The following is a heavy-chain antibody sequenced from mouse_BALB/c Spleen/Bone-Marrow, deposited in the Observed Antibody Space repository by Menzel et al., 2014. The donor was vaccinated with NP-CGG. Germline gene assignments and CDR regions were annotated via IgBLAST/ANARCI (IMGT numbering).Heavy chain of an antibody. V-gene: IGHV14-3*02. D-gene: IGHD2-14*01. Sequence: EVQLQQSGAELVKPGASVKLSCTASGFNIKDTYMHWVKQRPEQGLEWIGRIDPANGNTKYDPKFQGKATITADTSSNPAFLQLSSLTSEDTSVYYCASYRYAWYFDGWGAGTTVTVPS. CDR3: ASYRYAWYFDG. CDR2: IDPANGNT. CDR1: GFNIKDTY. J-gene: IGHJ1*02.